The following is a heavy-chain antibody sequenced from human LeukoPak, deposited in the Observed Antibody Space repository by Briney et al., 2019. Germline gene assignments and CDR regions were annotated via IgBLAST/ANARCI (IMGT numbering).Heavy chain of an antibody. J-gene: IGHJ4*02. D-gene: IGHD2-21*01. Sequence: ASVKVSCKASGYTFTAYYIHWMRQAPGQGLEWMGWIDPNSGGADYAQKFQGRVTMNRDTSSSTAYMDLSRLRSDDTAVYYCARRTAAIANDYWGQGTLVTVSS. CDR1: GYTFTAYY. CDR2: IDPNSGGA. CDR3: ARRTAAIANDY. V-gene: IGHV1-2*02.